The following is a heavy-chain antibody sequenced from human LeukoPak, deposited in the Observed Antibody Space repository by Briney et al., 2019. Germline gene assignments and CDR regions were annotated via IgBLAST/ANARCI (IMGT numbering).Heavy chain of an antibody. CDR2: INPNSGGT. CDR1: GYTFTAYY. D-gene: IGHD1-26*01. Sequence: GASVKVSCKASGYTFTAYYIHCVRQAPGQGLEWMGWINPNSGGTNYAQKFQDRVTMTRDTSISTAYLELSRLTSDDTAVYYCARGGSGTYYHYWGQGTLVTVSS. CDR3: ARGGSGTYYHY. V-gene: IGHV1-2*02. J-gene: IGHJ4*02.